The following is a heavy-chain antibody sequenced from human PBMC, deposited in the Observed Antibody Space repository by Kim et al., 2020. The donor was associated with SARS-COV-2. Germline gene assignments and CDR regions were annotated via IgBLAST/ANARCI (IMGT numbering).Heavy chain of an antibody. CDR2: IYYSGST. J-gene: IGHJ5*02. V-gene: IGHV4-59*01. D-gene: IGHD2-2*01. CDR3: ARGGSYCSSTSCYWFDP. CDR1: GGSISSYY. Sequence: SETLSLTCTVSGGSISSYYWSWIRQPPGKGLEWIGYIYYSGSTNYNPSLKSRVTISVDTSKNQFSLKLSSVTAADTTVYYCARGGSYCSSTSCYWFDPWGQGTLVTVSS.